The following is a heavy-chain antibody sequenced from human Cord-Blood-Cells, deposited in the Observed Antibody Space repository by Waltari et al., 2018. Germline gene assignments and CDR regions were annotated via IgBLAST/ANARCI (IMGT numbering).Heavy chain of an antibody. CDR1: GGSISSYY. D-gene: IGHD3-3*01. V-gene: IGHV4-4*07. J-gene: IGHJ5*02. Sequence: QVQLQESGPGLVKPSETLSLTCTVSGGSISSYYWSWIRQPAGKGLEWIGRIYTSGSTNYNPSLKSRVTMSVDTSKNQFSLKLSSVTAADTAVYYCARGSRITIFGVATNNWFDPWGQGTLVTVSS. CDR3: ARGSRITIFGVATNNWFDP. CDR2: IYTSGST.